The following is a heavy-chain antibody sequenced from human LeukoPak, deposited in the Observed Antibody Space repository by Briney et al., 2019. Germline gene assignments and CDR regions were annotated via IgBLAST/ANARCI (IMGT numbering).Heavy chain of an antibody. CDR2: IFLTGIT. Sequence: PSETLSLTCYVSGYSISSGYYWGWIRQPPGKGLEWIGNIFLTGITYYNPSLKSRVTMSVDTSKNQFSLKLSSVTAADTAVYYCARSYYYFDYWGQGTLVTVSS. V-gene: IGHV4-38-2*01. D-gene: IGHD3-10*01. CDR3: ARSYYYFDY. CDR1: GYSISSGYY. J-gene: IGHJ4*02.